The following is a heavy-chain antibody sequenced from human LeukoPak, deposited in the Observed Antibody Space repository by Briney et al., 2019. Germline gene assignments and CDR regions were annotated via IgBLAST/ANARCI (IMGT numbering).Heavy chain of an antibody. CDR1: GGSISSSSYY. CDR2: IYYSGST. D-gene: IGHD5-18*01. J-gene: IGHJ4*02. V-gene: IGHV4-39*07. Sequence: HSETLSLTCTVSGGSISSSSYYWGWIRQPPGKGLEWIGSIYYSGSTYYNPSLKSRVTISVDTSKNQFSLKLSSVTAADTAVYYCARVNGVDTAMPNFDYWGQGTLVTVSS. CDR3: ARVNGVDTAMPNFDY.